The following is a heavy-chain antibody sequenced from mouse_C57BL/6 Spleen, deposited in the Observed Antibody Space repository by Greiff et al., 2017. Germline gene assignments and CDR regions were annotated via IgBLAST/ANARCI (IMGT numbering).Heavy chain of an antibody. J-gene: IGHJ4*01. V-gene: IGHV1-4*01. CDR1: GYTFTSYT. CDR3: ARGRSNHAMDD. CDR2: INPSSGYT. D-gene: IGHD2-5*01. Sequence: VQLQQSGAELARPGASVKMSCKASGYTFTSYTMHWVKQRPGQGLEWIGYINPSSGYTKYNQKFKDKATLTADKSSSTAYMQLSSLTSEDSAVYYCARGRSNHAMDDWGQGTSVTVSS.